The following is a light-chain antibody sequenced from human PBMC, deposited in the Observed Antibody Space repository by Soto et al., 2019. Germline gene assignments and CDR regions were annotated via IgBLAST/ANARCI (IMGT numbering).Light chain of an antibody. J-gene: IGLJ3*02. V-gene: IGLV2-8*01. Sequence: QSPLTQPPSASGSPGQSVTISCTGTSSDVGAYKYVSWYQQYPGKAPKLMIYEVTKRPSGVPDRFSGSKSGNTASLTVSGVQAEDEADYYCTSYVGNDIWVFGGGTKLTVL. CDR3: TSYVGNDIWV. CDR2: EVT. CDR1: SSDVGAYKY.